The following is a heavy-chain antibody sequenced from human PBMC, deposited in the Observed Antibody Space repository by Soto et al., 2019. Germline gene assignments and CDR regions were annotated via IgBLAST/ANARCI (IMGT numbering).Heavy chain of an antibody. V-gene: IGHV3-33*01. CDR3: AREGAGMSRAHDY. J-gene: IGHJ4*02. Sequence: ESGGGVVQPGRSLRLSCAASGFTFSSYGMHWVRQAPGKGLEWVAVIWYDGSNKYYADSVKGRFTISRDNSKNTLYLQMNSLRAEDTAVYYCAREGAGMSRAHDYWGQGTLVTVSS. CDR2: IWYDGSNK. CDR1: GFTFSSYG. D-gene: IGHD3-16*01.